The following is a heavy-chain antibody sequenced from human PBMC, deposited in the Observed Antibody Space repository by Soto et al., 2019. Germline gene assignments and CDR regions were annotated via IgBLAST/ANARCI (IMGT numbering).Heavy chain of an antibody. J-gene: IGHJ5*02. CDR2: TYYSGST. CDR3: AREFPRRFDP. V-gene: IGHV4-31*03. CDR1: GGSISSGPYY. Sequence: SETLSLTCSVSGGSISSGPYYWSWIRQHPGKGLEWIGYTYYSGSTYYNPSLKSRLTISVDTSKHHFSLRLSSVTAADAALYYCAREFPRRFDPWGQG.